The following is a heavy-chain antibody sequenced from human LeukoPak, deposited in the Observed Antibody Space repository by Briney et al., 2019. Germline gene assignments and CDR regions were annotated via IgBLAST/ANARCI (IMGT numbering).Heavy chain of an antibody. J-gene: IGHJ4*02. CDR1: GFTFSSYA. V-gene: IGHV4-31*02. D-gene: IGHD5-12*01. CDR3: ARAPVATPSEFDY. Sequence: LRLSCAASGFTFSSYAMSWVRQHPGKGLEWIGYISYSGNTYYNPSLKSRAAISADTPKNQFSLKLSSTTAADTAVYYCARAPVATPSEFDYWGQGTLVTVSS. CDR2: ISYSGNT.